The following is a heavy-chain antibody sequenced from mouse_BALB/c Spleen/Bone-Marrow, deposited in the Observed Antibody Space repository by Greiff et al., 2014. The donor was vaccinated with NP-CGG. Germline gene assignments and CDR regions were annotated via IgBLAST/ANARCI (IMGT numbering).Heavy chain of an antibody. V-gene: IGHV1S132*01. CDR2: IFPGTGTT. CDR1: GYTFTSYW. CDR3: ARKGISTVIATAYYFDY. J-gene: IGHJ2*01. Sequence: LQESGAELVKPGASVKLSCKTSGYTFTSYWIHWVKQRPGQGLGWIGEIFPGTGTTYYNEKFKDKATLTIDTSASTAYMQLSSLTCEDSAVYFCARKGISTVIATAYYFDYWGQGSTLTVSS. D-gene: IGHD2-4*01.